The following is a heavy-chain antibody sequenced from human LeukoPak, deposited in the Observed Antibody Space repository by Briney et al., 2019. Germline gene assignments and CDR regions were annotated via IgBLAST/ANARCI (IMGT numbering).Heavy chain of an antibody. J-gene: IGHJ4*02. Sequence: GGSLRLSCAASGFTFSSYAMSWVRQASGKGLEWVSAISGSGGSTYYADSVKGRFTISRDNAKNSLYLQMNSLRAEDTAVYYCARQLDYGDNWGFDYWGQGTLVTVSS. CDR2: ISGSGGST. D-gene: IGHD4-17*01. CDR3: ARQLDYGDNWGFDY. V-gene: IGHV3-23*01. CDR1: GFTFSSYA.